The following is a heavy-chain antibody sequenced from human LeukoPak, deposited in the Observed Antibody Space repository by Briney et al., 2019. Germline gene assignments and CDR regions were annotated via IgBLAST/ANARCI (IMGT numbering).Heavy chain of an antibody. D-gene: IGHD6-13*01. V-gene: IGHV3-23*01. J-gene: IGHJ5*02. CDR1: GFTFGSYA. Sequence: GGSLRLCCTASGFTFGSYAMSWVRQAPGKGLEWVSAISGSGGSTYYADSMKGRFTISRDNSKNTLYLQMNSLRAEDTAVYYCGKQAGYSSTWYLNWFDPWGQGTLVTVSS. CDR3: GKQAGYSSTWYLNWFDP. CDR2: ISGSGGST.